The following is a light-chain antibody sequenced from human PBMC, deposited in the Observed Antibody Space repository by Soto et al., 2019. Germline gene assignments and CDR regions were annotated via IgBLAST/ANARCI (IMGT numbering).Light chain of an antibody. V-gene: IGKV3-15*01. CDR1: QSIGGN. J-gene: IGKJ2*01. CDR2: GAS. CDR3: QQYNNWPYT. Sequence: MVMTQSPATRSVSPGERASLSCRASQSIGGNLAWYQQKPGQAPRLLIYGASTRATGVPARFSGSGSRTDFTLTISSLQSEDFAIYYCQQYNNWPYTFGQGTKLEI.